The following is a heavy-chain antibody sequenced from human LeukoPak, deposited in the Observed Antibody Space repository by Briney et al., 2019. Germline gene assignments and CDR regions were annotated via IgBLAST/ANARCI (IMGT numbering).Heavy chain of an antibody. V-gene: IGHV3-7*03. CDR2: IKQDGSEK. CDR3: ARDVAAPGDY. Sequence: GGSLRLSCAASGFIFSSYWMSWVRQAPGKGLEWVANIKQDGSEKYYVDSVKGRFTVSRDNAKNSLYLQMNSLRAEDTAVYYCARDVAAPGDYWGQGTLVTVSS. D-gene: IGHD6-19*01. J-gene: IGHJ4*02. CDR1: GFIFSSYW.